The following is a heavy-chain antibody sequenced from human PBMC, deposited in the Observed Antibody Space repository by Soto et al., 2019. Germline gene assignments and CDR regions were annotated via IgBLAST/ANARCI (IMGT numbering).Heavy chain of an antibody. V-gene: IGHV4-34*01. CDR2: INHSGST. J-gene: IGHJ2*01. CDR1: GGSFSGYY. Sequence: QVQLQQWGAGLLKPSETLSLTCAVYGGSFSGYYWSWIRQPPGKGLEWIGEINHSGSTNYNPSLKSRVTISVDTSKNQFSLKLSSVTAADTAMYYCARVYSSSWYPRYWYFDLWGRGTLVTVSS. CDR3: ARVYSSSWYPRYWYFDL. D-gene: IGHD6-13*01.